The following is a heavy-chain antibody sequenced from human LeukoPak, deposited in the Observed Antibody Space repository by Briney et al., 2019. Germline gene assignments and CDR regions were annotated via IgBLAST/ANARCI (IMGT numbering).Heavy chain of an antibody. CDR2: INPNSGAT. CDR3: ARERRNYDILTGYFDY. CDR1: GYTFTAYY. V-gene: IGHV1-2*02. J-gene: IGHJ4*02. Sequence: ASVKVSCKASGYTFTAYYMHWVRQAPGQRLEYMGWINPNSGATNYAQKFQGRVTMTRDTSTSTVYMELSSLRSEDTAVYYCARERRNYDILTGYFDYWGQGTLVTVSS. D-gene: IGHD3-9*01.